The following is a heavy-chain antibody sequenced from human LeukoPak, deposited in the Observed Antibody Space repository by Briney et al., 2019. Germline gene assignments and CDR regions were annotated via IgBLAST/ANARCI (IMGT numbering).Heavy chain of an antibody. CDR3: ATHDYGDYSPFDY. CDR1: GYTFTGYY. V-gene: IGHV1-2*02. Sequence: ASMKVSCKASGYTFTGYYMHWVRQAPGQGLEWMGWINPNSGGTNYAQKFQGRVTMTRDTSISTAYMELSRLRSDDTAAYYCATHDYGDYSPFDYWGQGTLATVSS. J-gene: IGHJ4*02. D-gene: IGHD4-17*01. CDR2: INPNSGGT.